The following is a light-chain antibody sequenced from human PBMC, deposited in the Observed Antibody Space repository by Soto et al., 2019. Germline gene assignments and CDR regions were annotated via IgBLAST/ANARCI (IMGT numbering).Light chain of an antibody. CDR1: SSDVGAYNY. Sequence: QSALTQPRSVSGSPGQSVTISCTGTSSDVGAYNYVSWYQHHPGKAPKLMIYEVGQRPSGVPDRFSGSKSGNTASLTISGLQAEDEADYYCCSFAGGYTLDIVFGGGTKLTV. CDR3: CSFAGGYTLDIV. J-gene: IGLJ2*01. V-gene: IGLV2-11*01. CDR2: EVG.